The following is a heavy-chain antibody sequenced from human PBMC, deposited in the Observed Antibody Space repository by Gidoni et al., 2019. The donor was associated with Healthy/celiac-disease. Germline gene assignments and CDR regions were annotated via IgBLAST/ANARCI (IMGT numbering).Heavy chain of an antibody. V-gene: IGHV4-59*01. CDR1: GGSISSYY. Sequence: QVQLQESGPGLVKPSETLSLTCTGSGGSISSYYWSWIRQPPGKGLEWIGYIYYSGSTNYNPSLKSRVTISVDTSKNQFSLKLSSVTAADTAVYYCARAESWNYEGRGTLGMDVWGQGTTVTVSS. J-gene: IGHJ6*02. CDR2: IYYSGST. CDR3: ARAESWNYEGRGTLGMDV. D-gene: IGHD1-7*01.